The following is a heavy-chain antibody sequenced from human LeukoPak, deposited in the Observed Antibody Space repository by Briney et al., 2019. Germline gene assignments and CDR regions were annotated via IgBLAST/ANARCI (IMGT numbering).Heavy chain of an antibody. CDR2: INHSGST. V-gene: IGHV4-34*01. CDR3: ASGYSSSSEFDY. J-gene: IGHJ4*02. D-gene: IGHD6-6*01. CDR1: SGSFSGYY. Sequence: SETLSLTCAVYSGSFSGYYWSWIRQPPGKGLEWIGEINHSGSTNYNPSLKSRVTISVDTSKNQFSLKLSSVTAADTAVYYCASGYSSSSEFDYWGQGTLVTVSS.